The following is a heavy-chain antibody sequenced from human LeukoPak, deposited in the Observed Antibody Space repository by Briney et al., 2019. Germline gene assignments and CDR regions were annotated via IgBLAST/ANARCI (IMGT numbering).Heavy chain of an antibody. V-gene: IGHV4-34*01. D-gene: IGHD3-10*01. CDR3: ARGNYYGSGTLGAFDI. CDR2: INHSGST. CDR1: GGSFSGYY. J-gene: IGHJ3*02. Sequence: SETLSLTCAVYGGSFSGYYWSWIRQPPGKGLEWIGEINHSGSTNYIPPLKSRVTISVDTSKNQFSLKLSSVTAADTAVYYCARGNYYGSGTLGAFDICGQGTMVTVSS.